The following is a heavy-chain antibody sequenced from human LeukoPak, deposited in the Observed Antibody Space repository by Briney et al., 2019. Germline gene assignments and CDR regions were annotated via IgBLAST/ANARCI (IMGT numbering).Heavy chain of an antibody. CDR3: ARRGEPVTIFGVVSPGRFDP. CDR1: GYTFTSYG. V-gene: IGHV1-18*01. Sequence: ASVKVSCKASGYTFTSYGISWVRQAPGQGLEWMGWISAYNGNTNYAQKLQGRVTMTTDTSTSTAYMELRSLRSDDTAVYHCARRGEPVTIFGVVSPGRFDPWGQGTLVTVSS. CDR2: ISAYNGNT. D-gene: IGHD3-3*01. J-gene: IGHJ5*02.